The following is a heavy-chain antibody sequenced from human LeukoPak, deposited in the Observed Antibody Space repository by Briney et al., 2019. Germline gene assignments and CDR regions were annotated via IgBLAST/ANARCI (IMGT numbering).Heavy chain of an antibody. CDR3: ARDGDGYYFDS. CDR1: GLSFSDYE. V-gene: IGHV3-48*03. J-gene: IGHJ4*02. Sequence: GGSLRLSCAASGLSFSDYEMNWVRQAPGKGLEWVSYISSSETTIFYADSVKGRFTISRDNAKNSLYLQMNSLRAEDTAIYYCARDGDGYYFDSWGQGTLVTVSS. D-gene: IGHD3-10*01. CDR2: ISSSETTI.